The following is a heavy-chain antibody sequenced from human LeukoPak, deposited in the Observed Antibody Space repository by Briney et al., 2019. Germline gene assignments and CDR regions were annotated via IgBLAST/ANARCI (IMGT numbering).Heavy chain of an antibody. CDR3: ATVAAAAGYYGMDV. V-gene: IGHV1-24*01. J-gene: IGHJ6*02. D-gene: IGHD6-13*01. CDR1: GYTLTELS. CDR2: FDPEDGET. Sequence: GASVKVSCKVFGYTLTELSMHWVRQAPGKGLEWMGGFDPEDGETIYAQKFQGRVTMTEDTSTDTAYMELSSLRSEDTAVYYCATVAAAAGYYGMDVWGQGTTVTVSS.